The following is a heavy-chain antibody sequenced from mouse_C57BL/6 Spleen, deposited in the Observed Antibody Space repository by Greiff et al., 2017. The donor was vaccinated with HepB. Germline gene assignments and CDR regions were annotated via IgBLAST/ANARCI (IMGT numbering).Heavy chain of an antibody. Sequence: EVKLVESGAELVRPGASVKLSCTASGFNIKDDYMHWVKQRPEQGLEWIGWIDPENGDTEYASKFQGKATITADTSSNTAYLQLSSLTSEDTAVYYCTTGYYGSSHYYAMDYWGQGTSVTVSS. V-gene: IGHV14-4*01. D-gene: IGHD1-1*01. CDR2: IDPENGDT. J-gene: IGHJ4*01. CDR3: TTGYYGSSHYYAMDY. CDR1: GFNIKDDY.